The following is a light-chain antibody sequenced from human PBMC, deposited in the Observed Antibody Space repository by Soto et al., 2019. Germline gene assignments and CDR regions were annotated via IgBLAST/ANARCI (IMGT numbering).Light chain of an antibody. CDR1: GSDVGGYNY. CDR2: AVT. CDR3: CSYAGSYTHYV. V-gene: IGLV2-11*01. J-gene: IGLJ1*01. Sequence: QSVLTQPRSVSGSPGHSVTISCTGTGSDVGGYNYVSWYQQYPGKAPKVMIYAVTKRPSGVPDRISGSKSGNTASLTISGLQAEDEADYYCCSYAGSYTHYVFGTGTKVTVL.